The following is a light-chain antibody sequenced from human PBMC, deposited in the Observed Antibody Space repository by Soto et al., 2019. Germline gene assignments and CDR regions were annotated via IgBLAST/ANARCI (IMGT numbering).Light chain of an antibody. CDR2: GAS. CDR3: QQYGSSP. V-gene: IGKV3-20*01. CDR1: QSVSSSY. J-gene: IGKJ5*01. Sequence: EIVLTQSPGTLSLSPGERATLSCRASQSVSSSYLAWYQQKPGQAPRLLIYGASSRATGFPDRFSGSGSGTDFTLTIIRLEPEYFAVYYGQQYGSSPFGQGTRLESK.